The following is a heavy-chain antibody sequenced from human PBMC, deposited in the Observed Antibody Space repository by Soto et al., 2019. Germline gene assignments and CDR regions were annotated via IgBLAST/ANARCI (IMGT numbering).Heavy chain of an antibody. CDR1: GFTFSSYA. J-gene: IGHJ4*02. Sequence: GVPLILSCAASGFTFSSYAMSWLRQTPGKGLEWVSAISGSGGSTYYADSVKGRFTISRDNSKNTLYLQMNSLRAEDTAEFYCEKHLSTGSLDYWGKGTLVTVSS. D-gene: IGHD2-15*01. CDR2: ISGSGGST. V-gene: IGHV3-23*01. CDR3: EKHLSTGSLDY.